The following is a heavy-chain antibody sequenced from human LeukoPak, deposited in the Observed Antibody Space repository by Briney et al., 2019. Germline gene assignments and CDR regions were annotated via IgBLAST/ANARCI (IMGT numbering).Heavy chain of an antibody. J-gene: IGHJ3*02. CDR2: INPNSGGT. D-gene: IGHD4-23*01. CDR3: ARDHLNSGDAFDI. Sequence: ASVKVSCKASGYTFTGYYMHWVRQAPGQGLEWMGWINPNSGGTNYAQKFQGRVTMTRDTSISTAYMELSRLRSDDMAVYYCARDHLNSGDAFDIWGQGTMVTVSS. CDR1: GYTFTGYY. V-gene: IGHV1-2*02.